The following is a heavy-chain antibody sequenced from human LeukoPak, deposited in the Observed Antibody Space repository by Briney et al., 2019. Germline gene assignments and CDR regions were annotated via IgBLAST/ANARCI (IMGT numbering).Heavy chain of an antibody. D-gene: IGHD3-3*01. CDR3: ARENASGYYM. V-gene: IGHV4-38-2*02. CDR1: GYSISSGYY. J-gene: IGHJ4*02. CDR2: IYHSGST. Sequence: SETLSLTCAVSGYSISSGYYWGWIRQPPGKGLEWIGSIYHSGSTYYNPSLKSRVTISVDTSKNQFSLKLSSVTAADTAVYYCARENASGYYMRGQGTLVTVSS.